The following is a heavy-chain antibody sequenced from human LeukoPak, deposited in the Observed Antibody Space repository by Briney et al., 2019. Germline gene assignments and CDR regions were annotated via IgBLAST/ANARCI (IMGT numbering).Heavy chain of an antibody. J-gene: IGHJ3*02. CDR1: GGSISSYY. CDR3: ARSEYSYGADAFDI. D-gene: IGHD5-18*01. V-gene: IGHV4-59*01. Sequence: SETLSLICTVSGGSISSYYWSWIRQPPGKGLEWIGYIYYSGSTNYSPPLKSRVTISVDTSKNQFSLKLSSVTAADTAVYYCARSEYSYGADAFDIWGQGTMVTVSS. CDR2: IYYSGST.